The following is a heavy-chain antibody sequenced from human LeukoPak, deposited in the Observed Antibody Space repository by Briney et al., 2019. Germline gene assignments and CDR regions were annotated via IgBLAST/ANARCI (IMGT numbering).Heavy chain of an antibody. D-gene: IGHD5-12*01. J-gene: IGHJ4*02. Sequence: PSETLSLTCSVSGASMSSNDWWSWVRQSPGKGLEWIGEIYHSGSTNYNPSFESRVTLSVDKAKNQFSLKLSSVTAADTAVYFCARGGRGLLDYWGQGTLVTVSS. CDR2: IYHSGST. V-gene: IGHV4-4*02. CDR3: ARGGRGLLDY. CDR1: GASMSSNDW.